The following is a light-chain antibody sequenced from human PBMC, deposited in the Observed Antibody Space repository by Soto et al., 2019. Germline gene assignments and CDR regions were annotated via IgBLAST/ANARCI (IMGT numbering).Light chain of an antibody. J-gene: IGKJ2*01. Sequence: MTQSPATLSLSPGERATLSCRASESVGRNLAWYQQKPGQAPRLLIYGASTRATAIPPRFSGTGSGTDLTLTISSLQSEDFAVYYCQHYNNWPPDTFGQGTKVDI. CDR3: QHYNNWPPDT. V-gene: IGKV3-15*01. CDR2: GAS. CDR1: ESVGRN.